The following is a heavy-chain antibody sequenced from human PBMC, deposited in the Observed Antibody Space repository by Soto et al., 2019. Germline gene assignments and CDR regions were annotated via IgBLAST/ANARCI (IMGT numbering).Heavy chain of an antibody. V-gene: IGHV1-69*01. CDR1: GGALNYNA. CDR2: IMTVFGTA. J-gene: IGHJ6*02. Sequence: QVQLVQSGADVKKTGSSVKVSCKASGGALNYNAFSWVRQAPGQGLEWIGGIMTVFGTANHAQKFQDRVTITADESTRTVYLDLRRLTSADTAVYYGARSGAYSSSQFGLDVCGQGTTVTVTS. CDR3: ARSGAYSSSQFGLDV. D-gene: IGHD6-13*01.